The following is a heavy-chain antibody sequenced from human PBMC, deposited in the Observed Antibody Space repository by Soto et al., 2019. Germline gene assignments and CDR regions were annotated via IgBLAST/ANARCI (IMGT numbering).Heavy chain of an antibody. V-gene: IGHV1-69*01. CDR3: ESSYCSSTSCYKGGWFDP. Sequence: QVQLVQSGAEVKKPGSSVKVSCKASGGTFSSYAISWVRQAPGQGLEWMGGIIPIFGTANYAQKFQGRVTITADESTSTAYMELSSLRSEDTAVYYCESSYCSSTSCYKGGWFDPWGQGTLVTVSS. CDR2: IIPIFGTA. D-gene: IGHD2-2*02. CDR1: GGTFSSYA. J-gene: IGHJ5*02.